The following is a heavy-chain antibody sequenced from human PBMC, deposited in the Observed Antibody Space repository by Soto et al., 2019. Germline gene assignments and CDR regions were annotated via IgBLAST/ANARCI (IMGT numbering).Heavy chain of an antibody. J-gene: IGHJ6*02. CDR2: ISGSGGST. CDR3: AKRNEYYYYYGMDV. V-gene: IGHV3-23*01. Sequence: PGGSLRLSCAASGFTFSSYAMSWVRQAPGKGLEWVSAISGSGGSTYYADSVKGRFTISRDNSKNTLYLQMNSLRAEDTAVYYCAKRNEYYYYYGMDVWGQGTTVTVSS. D-gene: IGHD1-1*01. CDR1: GFTFSSYA.